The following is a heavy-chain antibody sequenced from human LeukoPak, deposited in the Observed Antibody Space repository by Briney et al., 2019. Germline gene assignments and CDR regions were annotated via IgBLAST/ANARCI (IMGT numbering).Heavy chain of an antibody. V-gene: IGHV3-21*01. D-gene: IGHD3-10*01. Sequence: GGSLRLSCAASGFTFSSYSMNWVRQAPGKGLEWVSSISSSSSYIYYADSVKGRFTISRDNAKNSLYLQMNSLRAEDTAVYYCARDDHYGSGSYYFDYWGQGTLVTVSS. J-gene: IGHJ4*02. CDR1: GFTFSSYS. CDR2: ISSSSSYI. CDR3: ARDDHYGSGSYYFDY.